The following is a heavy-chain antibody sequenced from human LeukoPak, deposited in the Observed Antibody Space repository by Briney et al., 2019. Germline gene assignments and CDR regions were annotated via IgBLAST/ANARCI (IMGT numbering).Heavy chain of an antibody. J-gene: IGHJ6*03. V-gene: IGHV4-59*08. CDR1: GSSISSYY. CDR2: IYYTGST. CDR3: ARQYYDFWSGYYYYYYMDV. D-gene: IGHD3-3*01. Sequence: SETLSLTCTVSGSSISSYYWTWVRQPPGKGLEYIGYIYYTGSTNSSPSLKSRVTISVDTSKNQFSLKLSSVTAADTAVYYCARQYYDFWSGYYYYYYMDVWGKGTTVTVSS.